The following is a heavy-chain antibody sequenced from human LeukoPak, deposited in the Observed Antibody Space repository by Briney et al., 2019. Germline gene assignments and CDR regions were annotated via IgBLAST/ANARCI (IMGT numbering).Heavy chain of an antibody. Sequence: KPGGSFRLSCAASGFTFSNAWMSWVRQAPGKGLEWVGRIKSKTDGGTTDYAAPVKGRFTISRDDSKNTLYLQTNSLKTEDTAVYYCTTASSWYLYYFDYWGQGTLVTVSS. D-gene: IGHD6-13*01. CDR2: IKSKTDGGTT. J-gene: IGHJ4*02. CDR3: TTASSWYLYYFDY. CDR1: GFTFSNAW. V-gene: IGHV3-15*01.